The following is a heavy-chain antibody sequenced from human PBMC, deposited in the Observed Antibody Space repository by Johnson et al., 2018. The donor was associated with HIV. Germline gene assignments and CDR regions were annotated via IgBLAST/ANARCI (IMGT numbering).Heavy chain of an antibody. V-gene: IGHV3-11*04. Sequence: QVQLVESGGGLVKPGGSLRLSCAASGFTFSDYYMSWIRQAPGKGLEWVSYISSSGSTIYYADSVKGRFTIYRDKAKNSLYLQMNSLRAEDTAVYYCAIDLPWSSSWESDAFDIWGQGTMVTVSS. CDR1: GFTFSDYY. CDR2: ISSSGSTI. J-gene: IGHJ3*02. D-gene: IGHD6-13*01. CDR3: AIDLPWSSSWESDAFDI.